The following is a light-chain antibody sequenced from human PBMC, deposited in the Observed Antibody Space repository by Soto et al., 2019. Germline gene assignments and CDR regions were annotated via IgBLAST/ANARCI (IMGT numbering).Light chain of an antibody. CDR2: GAS. Sequence: IVVTHSPGTLSLSPGLRATLSCRASQSVSSSYLAWYQQKPGQAPRLLIYGASSRATGIPARFSGSGSGTEFTLIIDSLQSEDFAVYYCQQYTNWPRTFGEGTKVDI. V-gene: IGKV3D-15*01. J-gene: IGKJ4*01. CDR3: QQYTNWPRT. CDR1: QSVSSSY.